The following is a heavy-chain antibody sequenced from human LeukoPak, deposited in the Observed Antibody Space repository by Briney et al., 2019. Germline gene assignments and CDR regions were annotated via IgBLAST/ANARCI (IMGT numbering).Heavy chain of an antibody. CDR2: ISNSGTTI. CDR3: ARALAGFSFDP. J-gene: IGHJ5*02. D-gene: IGHD3-10*01. Sequence: GGSLRLSCAASGFTFSDYYMSWTRQAPGEGLEWVSYISNSGTTIYYADSVKGRFTISRDNAKNSLYLQMNSLRAEDTAMYYCARALAGFSFDPWGQGTLVTVSS. CDR1: GFTFSDYY. V-gene: IGHV3-11*01.